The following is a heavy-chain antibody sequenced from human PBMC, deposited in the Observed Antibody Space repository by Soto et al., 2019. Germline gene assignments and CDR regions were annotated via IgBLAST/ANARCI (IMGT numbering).Heavy chain of an antibody. CDR1: GGTFSSYT. CDR3: ARETEGNCSGGSCYLTGFDY. CDR2: IIPILGIA. Sequence: QVQLVQSGAEVKKPGSSVKVSCKASGGTFSSYTISWVRQAPGQGLEWMGRIIPILGIANYAQKFQGRVTITADKSTSTAYMELSSLRSEDTAVYYCARETEGNCSGGSCYLTGFDYWGQGTLVTVSS. V-gene: IGHV1-69*08. D-gene: IGHD2-15*01. J-gene: IGHJ4*02.